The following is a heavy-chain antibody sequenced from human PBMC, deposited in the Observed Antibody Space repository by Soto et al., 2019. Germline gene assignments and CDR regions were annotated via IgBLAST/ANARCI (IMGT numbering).Heavy chain of an antibody. CDR3: ARSPYSVSYLAYFDY. J-gene: IGHJ4*02. Sequence: QVQLVESGGGVVQPGRSLRLSCAASGFTFSSYGMHWVRQAPGKGLAWVAVISYDGSNTYYADSVKGRFTISRDNSKNTLYLQMNSLRAEDTAVYYCARSPYSVSYLAYFDYWGQGTLVTVSS. V-gene: IGHV3-30*03. D-gene: IGHD1-26*01. CDR2: ISYDGSNT. CDR1: GFTFSSYG.